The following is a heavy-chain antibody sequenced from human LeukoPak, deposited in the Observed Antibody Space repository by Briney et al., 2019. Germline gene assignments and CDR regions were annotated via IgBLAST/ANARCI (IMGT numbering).Heavy chain of an antibody. CDR3: ARDTVLGSYQSYRIFDY. V-gene: IGHV4-4*07. CDR1: GGSISSYY. J-gene: IGHJ4*02. Sequence: SETLSLTCTVSGGSISSYYWSWIRQPAGKGLEWIGRIYTSGSTNYNPSLKSRVTMSVDTSKNQFSLKLSSVTAADTAVYYCARDTVLGSYQSYRIFDYWGQGTLVTVSS. CDR2: IYTSGST. D-gene: IGHD3-16*02.